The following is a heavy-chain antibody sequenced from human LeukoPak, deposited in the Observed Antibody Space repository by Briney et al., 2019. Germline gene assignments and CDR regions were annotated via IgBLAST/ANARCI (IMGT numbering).Heavy chain of an antibody. J-gene: IGHJ6*03. Sequence: SETLSLTCTVSGGSISSYYWSWIRQPAGKGLEGIGRIYTSGSTNYNPSLKSRVTMSVDTSKNQFSLKLSSVTAADTAVYYCARDAVVVPAAISRYYYYYMDVWGKGTTVTVSS. CDR3: ARDAVVVPAAISRYYYYYMDV. CDR1: GGSISSYY. CDR2: IYTSGST. D-gene: IGHD2-2*02. V-gene: IGHV4-4*07.